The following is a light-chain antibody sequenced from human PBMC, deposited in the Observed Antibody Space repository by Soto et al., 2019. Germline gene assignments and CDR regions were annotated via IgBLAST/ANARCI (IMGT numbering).Light chain of an antibody. CDR2: EVN. CDR3: CSYAGNGAWV. V-gene: IGLV2-14*01. Sequence: QPVLTQPASVSGSPGQSITISCTGTSSDVGGYNYVSWYQQHPGKAPKLMIYEVNRRPSGVSDRFSGFKSGNTASLTISGLQAEDEADFFCCSYAGNGAWVFGGGTKLTVL. CDR1: SSDVGGYNY. J-gene: IGLJ3*02.